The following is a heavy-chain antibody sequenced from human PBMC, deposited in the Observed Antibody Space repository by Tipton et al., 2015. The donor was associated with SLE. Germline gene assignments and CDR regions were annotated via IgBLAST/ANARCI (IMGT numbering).Heavy chain of an antibody. CDR3: ARGEWWTGDVDY. Sequence: TLSLTCTVSGVSISHYYWSWIRQPPGKGLEWIGYISHSGSTNYNPSLKSRVTISADTSKNQFSLRVNSVTSADTAVYYCARGEWWTGDVDYWGQGTLVTVSS. J-gene: IGHJ4*02. CDR2: ISHSGST. V-gene: IGHV4-59*01. CDR1: GVSISHYY. D-gene: IGHD2-15*01.